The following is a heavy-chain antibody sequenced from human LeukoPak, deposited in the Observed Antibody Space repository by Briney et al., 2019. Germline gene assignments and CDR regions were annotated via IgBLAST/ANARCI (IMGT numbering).Heavy chain of an antibody. J-gene: IGHJ6*03. V-gene: IGHV4-61*02. CDR1: DDSINSGSYY. CDR2: VYTTGST. D-gene: IGHD3-9*01. CDR3: AREIGRYEVYYYYYMDV. Sequence: SETLSLTCAVSDDSINSGSYYWSWIRQPAGKGLEWIGRVYTTGSTNYNPSLKSRVTILIDTSKRQFSLNLSSVSAADSAVYYCAREIGRYEVYYYYYMDVWGKGTTVTVSS.